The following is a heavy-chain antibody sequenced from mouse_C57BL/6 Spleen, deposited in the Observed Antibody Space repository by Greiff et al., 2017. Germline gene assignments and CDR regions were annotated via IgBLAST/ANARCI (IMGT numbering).Heavy chain of an antibody. V-gene: IGHV10-1*01. J-gene: IGHJ2*01. CDR3: VRQGYYGGYFDY. CDR2: IRSKSNNYAT. CDR1: GFSFNTYA. D-gene: IGHD1-1*01. Sequence: DVQLVESGGGLVQPKGSLKLSCAASGFSFNTYAMNWVRQAPGKGLEWVARIRSKSNNYATYYADSVKDRFTISRDDSESMLYLQMNNLKTEDTAMYYCVRQGYYGGYFDYWGQGTTLTVSS.